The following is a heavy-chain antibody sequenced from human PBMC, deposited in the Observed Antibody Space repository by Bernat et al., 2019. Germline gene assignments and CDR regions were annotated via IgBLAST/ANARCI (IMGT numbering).Heavy chain of an antibody. Sequence: QVQLQQWGAGLLKPSETLSLTCAVYGGSFSGYYWSWIRQPPGKGLEWIGEINHSGSTNYNPSLKSRVTISVDTSKNQFSLKLNSVTDADTAVYYCARGRQWWQRPNDFDIWGQGTMVTVAS. CDR3: ARGRQWWQRPNDFDI. D-gene: IGHD2-15*01. CDR1: GGSFSGYY. J-gene: IGHJ3*02. V-gene: IGHV4-34*01. CDR2: INHSGST.